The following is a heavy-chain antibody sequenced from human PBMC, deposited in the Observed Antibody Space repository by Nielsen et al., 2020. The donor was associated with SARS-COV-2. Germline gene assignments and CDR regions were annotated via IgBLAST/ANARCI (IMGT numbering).Heavy chain of an antibody. D-gene: IGHD4-17*01. CDR2: ISTYHDKT. V-gene: IGHV1-18*04. J-gene: IGHJ3*02. CDR1: GYTFRTYG. Sequence: ASVKVSCKTSGYTFRTYGINWVRQAPAQGLEWMGCISTYHDKTYYEQRFQGRLTMTADTSTATVYMELRSLRSDDTAVYYCARHGDSFLGGLDIWGQGTMVTVSS. CDR3: ARHGDSFLGGLDI.